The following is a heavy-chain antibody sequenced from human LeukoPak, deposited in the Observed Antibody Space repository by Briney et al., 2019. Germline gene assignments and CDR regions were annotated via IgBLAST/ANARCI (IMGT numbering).Heavy chain of an antibody. V-gene: IGHV1-18*01. CDR2: ISACNGNT. CDR3: AREGIAARPSLSGYYYYYMDV. Sequence: GASVKVSCKASGYTFTSYGISWVRQAPGQGLEWMGWISACNGNTNYAQKLQGRVTMTTDTSTSTAYMELRSLRSDDTAVYYCAREGIAARPSLSGYYYYYMDVWGKGTTVTVSS. D-gene: IGHD6-6*01. J-gene: IGHJ6*03. CDR1: GYTFTSYG.